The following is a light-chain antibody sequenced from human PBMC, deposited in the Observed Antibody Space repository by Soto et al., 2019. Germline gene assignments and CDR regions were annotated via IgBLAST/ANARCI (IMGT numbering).Light chain of an antibody. CDR1: SSNIGAGYD. CDR3: QSYDSSLSVV. CDR2: GNS. J-gene: IGLJ2*01. V-gene: IGLV1-40*01. Sequence: QAMLTQRPSVSGAPGQRITISCTGSSSNIGAGYDVHWYQQLPGTAPKLLIYGNSNRPSGVPDRFSGSKSGTSASLAITGLQAEDEADYYCQSYDSSLSVVFGGGTKLTVL.